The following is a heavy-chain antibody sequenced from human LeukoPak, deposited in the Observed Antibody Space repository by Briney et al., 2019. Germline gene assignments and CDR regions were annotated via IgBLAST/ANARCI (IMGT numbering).Heavy chain of an antibody. CDR3: ARDRKDVWSGPPKVEYMDV. CDR2: INSDGSST. D-gene: IGHD3-3*01. V-gene: IGHV3-74*01. J-gene: IGHJ6*03. CDR1: GFTFSSYW. Sequence: GGSLRLSCAASGFTFSSYWMHWVRQAPGKGLVWVSRINSDGSSTIYADSVKGRFTISRDNARNTLYLQMNSLRAEDTAVYYCARDRKDVWSGPPKVEYMDVWGKGATVTVSS.